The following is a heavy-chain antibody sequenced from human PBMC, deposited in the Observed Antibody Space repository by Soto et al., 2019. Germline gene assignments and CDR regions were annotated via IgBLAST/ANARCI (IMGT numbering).Heavy chain of an antibody. CDR3: ATYCASPSYYIGGYS. V-gene: IGHV3-74*01. J-gene: IGHJ4*02. CDR2: INNDGIST. D-gene: IGHD2-2*02. Sequence: PGGSLRLSGAASGFTFSSYWMQWVRQAPGKGLEWVSYINNDGISTRYADSVKGRFTISRDNAKNTLYLLMNNLSAEDTSVYYCATYCASPSYYIGGYSWGQRTLLPVSS. CDR1: GFTFSSYW.